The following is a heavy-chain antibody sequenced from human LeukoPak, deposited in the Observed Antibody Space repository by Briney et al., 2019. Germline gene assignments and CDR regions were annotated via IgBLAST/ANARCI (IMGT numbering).Heavy chain of an antibody. CDR3: AGGGGGAFDI. CDR1: GFTFSSYE. J-gene: IGHJ3*02. Sequence: GGSLRLSCAASGFTFSSYEMNWVRQAPGKGLEWVSYISSSGSTIYYADSVKGRFTISRDNAKNSLYLQLNSLRAEDTAVYYLAGGGGGAFDIWGQGTMVTVSS. V-gene: IGHV3-48*03. CDR2: ISSSGSTI. D-gene: IGHD3-16*01.